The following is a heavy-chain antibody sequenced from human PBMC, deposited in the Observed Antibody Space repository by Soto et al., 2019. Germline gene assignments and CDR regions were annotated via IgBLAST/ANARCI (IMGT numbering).Heavy chain of an antibody. Sequence: PGESLKSSCKGSGYSFISYWIAWVRQRPGKGLEWMGSIFPAAFDTRYSPSFQGQVTISVDTSISTAYLQWGRLEASDTAIYYCARQYYYDSSAYPNWGQGTQFTVSS. J-gene: IGHJ4*02. V-gene: IGHV5-51*01. CDR3: ARQYYYDSSAYPN. D-gene: IGHD3-22*01. CDR1: GYSFISYW. CDR2: IFPAAFDT.